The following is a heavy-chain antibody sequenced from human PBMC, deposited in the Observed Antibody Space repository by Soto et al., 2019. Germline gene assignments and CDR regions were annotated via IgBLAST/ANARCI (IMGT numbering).Heavy chain of an antibody. CDR3: ARESSSAYAFDI. Sequence: QVQLVQSGAEVKKPGSSVKVSCKASVGTFSSYAISWVRQAPVQGLEWMGGIIPIFGTANYAQKFQGRVTITADESTSTAYMELSSLRSEDTAVYYCARESSSAYAFDIWGQGPMVTVSS. CDR1: VGTFSSYA. CDR2: IIPIFGTA. D-gene: IGHD6-13*01. J-gene: IGHJ3*02. V-gene: IGHV1-69*01.